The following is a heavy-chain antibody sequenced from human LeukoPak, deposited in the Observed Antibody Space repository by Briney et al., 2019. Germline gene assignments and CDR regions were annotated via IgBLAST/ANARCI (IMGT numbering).Heavy chain of an antibody. D-gene: IGHD4-17*01. CDR3: VRGGPPTVTRFDY. Sequence: SETLSLTCTVSGGSISSYYWSWIRQPPGKGLEWIGCIYYSGSTNYNPSLKRRVTISVDTSKNQFSLKLNSVTAADTAVYYCVRGGPPTVTRFDYWGQGTLVTISS. V-gene: IGHV4-59*01. CDR2: IYYSGST. J-gene: IGHJ4*02. CDR1: GGSISSYY.